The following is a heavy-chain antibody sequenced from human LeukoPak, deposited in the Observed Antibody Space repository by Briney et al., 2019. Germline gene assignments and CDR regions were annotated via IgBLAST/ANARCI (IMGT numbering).Heavy chain of an antibody. CDR3: AHLLDYGDNRLDF. D-gene: IGHD4-17*01. Sequence: ASVKVSCKASGYTFTTYAIHWVRQAPGQRLEWMGWINAADNTKYSQKFQGRVTFTRDTSASTAYMELSSLRSEDTAIYYCAHLLDYGDNRLDFWSQGTLVTVSS. CDR1: GYTFTTYA. J-gene: IGHJ4*02. V-gene: IGHV1-3*01. CDR2: INAADNT.